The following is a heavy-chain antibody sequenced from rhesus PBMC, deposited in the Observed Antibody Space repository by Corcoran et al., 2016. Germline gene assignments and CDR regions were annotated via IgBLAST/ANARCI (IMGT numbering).Heavy chain of an antibody. CDR2: ISESGGAR. J-gene: IGHJ6*01. CDR1: GFTFSSYE. V-gene: IGHV3-100*02. CDR3: TRSAAASFYGLDA. D-gene: IGHD6-25*01. Sequence: DVQLVESGGGLVEPGGALRLSCVASGFTFSSYEMHWVRNAPGKGLEWVSVISESGGARYDADSVKGRFTISRDNAKNSLFLQMNSLRAEDTAVYYCTRSAAASFYGLDAWGQGVVVTVSS.